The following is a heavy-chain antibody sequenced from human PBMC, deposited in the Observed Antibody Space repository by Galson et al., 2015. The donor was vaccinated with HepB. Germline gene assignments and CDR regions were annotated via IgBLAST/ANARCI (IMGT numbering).Heavy chain of an antibody. V-gene: IGHV5-51*01. CDR2: IYPGDSDT. J-gene: IGHJ6*02. D-gene: IGHD1-14*01. CDR3: ARYRILADNYYQYDMDV. Sequence: QSGAEVKKPGESLKISCKGSGYSFTSYWIGWVRQMPGKGLEWMGIIYPGDSDTRYSPSFQGQVTISADKSISTAYLQWSSLKASDTAMYYCARYRILADNYYQYDMDVWGQGTTVTVS. CDR1: GYSFTSYW.